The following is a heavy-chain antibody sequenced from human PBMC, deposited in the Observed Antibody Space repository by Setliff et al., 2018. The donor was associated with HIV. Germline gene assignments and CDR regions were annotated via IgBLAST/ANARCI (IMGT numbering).Heavy chain of an antibody. Sequence: PSETLSLTCAVSGFSISSGYCWGWVRQPPGKGLEWIGSIYHSGSTYYNPSLKSRVTISVDRSKNQFSLKLNSVTAADTAVYYCARETNASGSLTAYWYFDLWGRGTLVTVSS. D-gene: IGHD3-10*01. J-gene: IGHJ2*01. CDR2: IYHSGST. CDR3: ARETNASGSLTAYWYFDL. V-gene: IGHV4-38-2*02. CDR1: GFSISSGYC.